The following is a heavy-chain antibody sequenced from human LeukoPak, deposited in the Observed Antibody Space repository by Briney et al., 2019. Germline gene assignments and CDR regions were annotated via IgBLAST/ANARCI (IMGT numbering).Heavy chain of an antibody. Sequence: PSETLSLTCAVYGGSFSGYYWSWIRQPPGKGLEWVGDINHSGSCNYNPYLKSRITISVDTPKHQFSLKLSSVTAADTAVYYCARGAVVTAIGARTGIDYWGERTLVTVSS. CDR3: ARGAVVTAIGARTGIDY. D-gene: IGHD2-21*02. J-gene: IGHJ4*02. CDR2: INHSGSC. CDR1: GGSFSGYY. V-gene: IGHV4-34*01.